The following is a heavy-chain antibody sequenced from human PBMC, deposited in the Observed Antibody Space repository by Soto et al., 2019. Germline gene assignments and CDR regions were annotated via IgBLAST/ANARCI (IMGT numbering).Heavy chain of an antibody. CDR2: ISSDGSTT. CDR1: GFTFSDYY. D-gene: IGHD2-15*01. CDR3: AIVRCCGAGGCYSNIDN. Sequence: PGGSLRLSCAASGFTFSDYYMHWVRQAPEKGLVWVSRISSDGSTTSYADFVKGRFTSSRDNAKNTLNLQMNGLGPEDTAVYFCAIVRCCGAGGCYSNIDNWGQGTQVTVSS. V-gene: IGHV3-74*01. J-gene: IGHJ4*02.